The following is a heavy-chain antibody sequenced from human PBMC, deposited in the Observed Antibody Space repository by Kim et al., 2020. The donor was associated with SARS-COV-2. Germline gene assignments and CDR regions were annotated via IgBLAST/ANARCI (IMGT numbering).Heavy chain of an antibody. D-gene: IGHD3-22*01. Sequence: SETLSLTCAVYGGSFSGYYWSWIRQPPGKGLEWIGEINHSGSTNYNPSLKSRVTISVDTSKNQFSLKLSSVTAADTAVYYCARGRTMIVVPNYRWFDPWGQGTLVTVSS. J-gene: IGHJ5*02. CDR1: GGSFSGYY. CDR2: INHSGST. V-gene: IGHV4-34*01. CDR3: ARGRTMIVVPNYRWFDP.